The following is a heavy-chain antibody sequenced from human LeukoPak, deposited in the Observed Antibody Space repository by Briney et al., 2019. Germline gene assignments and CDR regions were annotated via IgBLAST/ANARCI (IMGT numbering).Heavy chain of an antibody. Sequence: PGGSLRLSCAASGFTFSSYWMSWVRQAPGKGLEWVANIKQDGSEKYYVDSVKGRFTISRDNAKNSLYLQMNSLRAEDTAVYYCARGTVTTLHYFDYWGQGTLVTVSS. CDR3: ARGTVTTLHYFDY. CDR2: IKQDGSEK. D-gene: IGHD4-11*01. J-gene: IGHJ4*02. V-gene: IGHV3-7*03. CDR1: GFTFSSYW.